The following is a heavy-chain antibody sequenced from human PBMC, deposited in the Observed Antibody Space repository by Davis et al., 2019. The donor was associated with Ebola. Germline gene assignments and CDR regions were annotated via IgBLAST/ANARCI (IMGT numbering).Heavy chain of an antibody. CDR2: IIPVYGTP. D-gene: IGHD2-15*01. CDR1: GYTFTNYG. CDR3: ARDPRGGYHYYYGMDV. J-gene: IGHJ6*04. Sequence: AASVKVSCKASGYTFTNYGITWVRQAPGQGLEWMGGIIPVYGTPNYAQKFQGRVTITADESTSTAYMELSSLRSEDTAVYYCARDPRGGYHYYYGMDVWGKGTTVTVSS. V-gene: IGHV1-69*13.